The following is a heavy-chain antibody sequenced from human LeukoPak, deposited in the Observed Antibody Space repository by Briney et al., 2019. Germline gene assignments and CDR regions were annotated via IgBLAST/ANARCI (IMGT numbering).Heavy chain of an antibody. CDR2: IYTSGST. V-gene: IGHV4-4*07. CDR3: ARASHDYVWGSYPNAAFDI. CDR1: GGSISSYY. J-gene: IGHJ3*02. D-gene: IGHD3-16*02. Sequence: SETLSLTCTVSGGSISSYYWSWIRQPAGKGLEWIGRIYTSGSTNYNPSLKSRVTMSVDTSKNQFSLKLSSVTAADTAVYYCARASHDYVWGSYPNAAFDIWGQGTMVTVSS.